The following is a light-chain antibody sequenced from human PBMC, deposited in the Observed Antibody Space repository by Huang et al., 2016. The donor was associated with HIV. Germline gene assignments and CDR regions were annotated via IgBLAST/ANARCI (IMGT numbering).Light chain of an antibody. CDR2: AAS. CDR1: QDISNS. CDR3: QQYYGIPLT. Sequence: DIQMTQSPSSLSASVGDRVVITCRASQDISNSLAWYQQKPGKAPNLLFYAASTLETAVPPRFSCGGSGTEYTLTISSLQPEDCATYYCQQYYGIPLTFGGGTKVEIK. J-gene: IGKJ4*01. V-gene: IGKV1-NL1*01.